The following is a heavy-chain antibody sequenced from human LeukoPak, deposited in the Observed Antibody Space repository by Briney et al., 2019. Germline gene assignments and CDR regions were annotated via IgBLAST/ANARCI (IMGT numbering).Heavy chain of an antibody. V-gene: IGHV3-33*06. CDR1: GFTFSSYG. Sequence: PGRSLRPSCAASGFTFSSYGMHWVRQAPGKGLEWVAVIWYDGSNKYYADSVKGRFTISRDNSKNTLYLQMNSLRAEDTAVYYCAKKDSYGYNYFDYWGQGTLVTVSS. J-gene: IGHJ4*02. CDR2: IWYDGSNK. CDR3: AKKDSYGYNYFDY. D-gene: IGHD5-18*01.